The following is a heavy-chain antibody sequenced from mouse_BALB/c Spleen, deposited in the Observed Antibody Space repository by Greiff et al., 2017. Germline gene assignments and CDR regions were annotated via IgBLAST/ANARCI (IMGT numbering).Heavy chain of an antibody. V-gene: IGHV3-2*02. CDR1: GYSITSDYA. CDR3: ARSAYGNYLAY. CDR2: ISYSGST. D-gene: IGHD2-1*01. J-gene: IGHJ3*01. Sequence: VQLQQSGPGLVKPSQSLSLTCTVTGYSITSDYAWNWIRQFPGNKLEWMGYISYSGSTSYNPSLKSRISITRDTSKNQFFLQLNSVTTEDTATYYCARSAYGNYLAYWGQGTLVTVSA.